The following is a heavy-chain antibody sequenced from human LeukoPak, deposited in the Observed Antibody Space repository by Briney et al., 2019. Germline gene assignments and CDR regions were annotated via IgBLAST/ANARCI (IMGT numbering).Heavy chain of an antibody. CDR1: GGSFSGYY. J-gene: IGHJ3*02. Sequence: PSETLSLTCAVYGGSFSGYYWSWIRQPPGKGLEFIGSMYRSGSTYDNPSLKSRFTISLDPSKNQFSLKLRSVTAADTALYYCATQVLPAAIPDAFDIWGQGTMVTVSS. D-gene: IGHD2-2*01. CDR3: ATQVLPAAIPDAFDI. CDR2: MYRSGST. V-gene: IGHV4-34*01.